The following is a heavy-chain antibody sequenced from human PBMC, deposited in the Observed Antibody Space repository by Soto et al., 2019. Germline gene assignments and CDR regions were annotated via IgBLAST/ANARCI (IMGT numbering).Heavy chain of an antibody. Sequence: SETLSLTCTVSGGSISSYYWSWIRQPPGKGLEWIGYIYYSGSTNYNPSLKSRVTISVDASKNQFSLKLSSVTAADTAVYYCARGDCSGGSCYWGNWFDPWGQGTLVTVSS. CDR1: GGSISSYY. CDR2: IYYSGST. CDR3: ARGDCSGGSCYWGNWFDP. D-gene: IGHD2-15*01. J-gene: IGHJ5*02. V-gene: IGHV4-59*01.